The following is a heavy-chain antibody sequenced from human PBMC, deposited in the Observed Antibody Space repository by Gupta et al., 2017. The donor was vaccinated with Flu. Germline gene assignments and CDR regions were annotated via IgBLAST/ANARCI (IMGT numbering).Heavy chain of an antibody. V-gene: IGHV3-21*01. D-gene: IGHD3-22*01. CDR2: ISSSSSYI. J-gene: IGHJ3*02. CDR3: AREGYYDSSGYSFSNDAFDI. Sequence: EVQLVESGGGLVKPGGSLRLSCAASGFTFSSYSMNWVRQAPGKGLEWVSSISSSSSYIYYADSVKGRFTISRDNAKNSLYLQMNSLRAEDTAVYYCAREGYYDSSGYSFSNDAFDIWGQGTMVTVSS. CDR1: GFTFSSYS.